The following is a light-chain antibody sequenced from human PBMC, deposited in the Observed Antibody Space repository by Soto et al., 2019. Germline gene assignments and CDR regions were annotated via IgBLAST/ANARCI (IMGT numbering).Light chain of an antibody. CDR2: DTS. CDR3: LQRMNWPWT. V-gene: IGKV3-11*01. CDR1: QSVGSL. J-gene: IGKJ1*01. Sequence: IVLTQSPAILSLSPGERVTLSCRASQSVGSLLAWYQQKPGQAPRLLIYDTSNRATGIPPRFSGSGSGTDFTLTISSQEPEDFAVYYCLQRMNWPWTFGQGTKVEIK.